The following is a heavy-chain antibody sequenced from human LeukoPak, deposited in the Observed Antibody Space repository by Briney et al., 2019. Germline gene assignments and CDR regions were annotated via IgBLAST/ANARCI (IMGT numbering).Heavy chain of an antibody. CDR2: IWYDGSQK. D-gene: IGHD3-22*01. V-gene: IGHV3-33*02. CDR1: GFTFSNYG. CDR3: AKYYYDSSGDY. Sequence: GGSLRLSCAVSGFTFSNYGMHWVRQAPGKGLEWVAVIWYDGSQKYYADSVKGRFTIYRDDSTNTLFLQMNSLGVEDTAVYYCAKYYYDSSGDYWGQGTLVTVSS. J-gene: IGHJ4*02.